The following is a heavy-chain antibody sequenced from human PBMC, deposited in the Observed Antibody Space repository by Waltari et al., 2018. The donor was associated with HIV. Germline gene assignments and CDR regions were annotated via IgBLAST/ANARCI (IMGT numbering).Heavy chain of an antibody. CDR3: VGVGLRSGGRGMDV. D-gene: IGHD6-19*01. CDR2: IYYTGDT. Sequence: QVQLQQSGPGLVKPSETLTLTCTVSGDSIHNYYWTWIRQPPGKGLEYIAYIYYTGDTNNNPSRKSRVSLSIDTSKNQWFLKVTSMTAADTAVYYCVGVGLRSGGRGMDVWGQGTTVIVSS. V-gene: IGHV4-59*12. CDR1: GDSIHNYY. J-gene: IGHJ6*02.